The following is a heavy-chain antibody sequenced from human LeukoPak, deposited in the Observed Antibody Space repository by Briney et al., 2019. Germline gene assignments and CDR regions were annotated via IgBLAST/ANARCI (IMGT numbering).Heavy chain of an antibody. CDR1: GYTFTSYY. V-gene: IGHV1-8*02. Sequence: GASVKVSCKASGYTFTSYYIHWVRQATGQGLEWMGWMNPNSGNTGYAQKFQGRVTMTRNTSISTAYMELSSLRSEDTAVYYCARGDIQLWFLLDYWGQGTLVTVSS. CDR2: MNPNSGNT. J-gene: IGHJ4*02. D-gene: IGHD5-18*01. CDR3: ARGDIQLWFLLDY.